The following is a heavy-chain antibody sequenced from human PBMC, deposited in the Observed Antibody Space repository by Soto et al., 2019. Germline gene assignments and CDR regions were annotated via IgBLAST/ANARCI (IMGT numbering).Heavy chain of an antibody. Sequence: QPGGALRLSCSDSGFTFGIYAMIWVGQSQGKGLEWVGFIRSEPYGGTTENAASVKGRFTISRDDSKSIAYLQMNSLKTEDTALYYCTRGPGNLDAFDIWGQGTMVTVSS. J-gene: IGHJ3*02. CDR2: IRSEPYGGTT. CDR1: GFTFGIYA. D-gene: IGHD1-1*01. V-gene: IGHV3-49*04. CDR3: TRGPGNLDAFDI.